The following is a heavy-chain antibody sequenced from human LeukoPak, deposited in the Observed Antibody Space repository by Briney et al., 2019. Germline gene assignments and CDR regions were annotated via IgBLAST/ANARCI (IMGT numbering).Heavy chain of an antibody. D-gene: IGHD2-21*02. CDR1: GYTFTGYY. CDR2: INPNSGGT. V-gene: IGHV1-2*02. Sequence: GASVKVSCKTSGYTFTGYYMHWVRQAPGQGLEWMGWINPNSGGTNYAQKFQGRVTMTRDTSISTAYMELSSLRSDDTAVYYCARGYCSGDCFTLFDYWGQGTLVTVS. CDR3: ARGYCSGDCFTLFDY. J-gene: IGHJ4*02.